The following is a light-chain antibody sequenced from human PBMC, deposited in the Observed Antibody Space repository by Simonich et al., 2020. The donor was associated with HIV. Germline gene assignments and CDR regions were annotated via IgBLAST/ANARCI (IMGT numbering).Light chain of an antibody. CDR1: QSISSY. V-gene: IGKV3-11*01. J-gene: IGKJ4*01. Sequence: EIVLTQSPATLSLSPGERATLSCRASQSISSYLAWYQQKPGQAPRHLIHDASNRATGIPARFSGSGSGTDFTLTISSPEPEDFAVYYCQQRSNWPPTFGGGTKVEIK. CDR2: DAS. CDR3: QQRSNWPPT.